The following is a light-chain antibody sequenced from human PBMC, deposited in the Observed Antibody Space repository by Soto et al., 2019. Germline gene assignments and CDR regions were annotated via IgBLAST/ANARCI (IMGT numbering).Light chain of an antibody. Sequence: DVQMTQSPSSLSASVGGRVTITCRASQGINNRLAWYQQKPGKVPNLLIYAASTLRSGVPSRFSGSGSGTAFSQSIRSLQSEEAATYYSQNCNNYTPSCTFGGGTKVEIK. V-gene: IGKV1-27*01. CDR3: QNCNNYTPSCT. CDR1: QGINNR. J-gene: IGKJ4*01. CDR2: AAS.